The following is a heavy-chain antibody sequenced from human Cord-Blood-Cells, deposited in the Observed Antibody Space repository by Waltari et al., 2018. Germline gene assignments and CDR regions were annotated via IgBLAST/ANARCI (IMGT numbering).Heavy chain of an antibody. CDR3: SRARGIAARWFDP. Sequence: QVQLVQSGAEVKKPGASVKVSCKASGYTFTSYDITWVRQGTGQGLEGMGRRKTNSGNTGYAQKVQGRVTMTKDTAISRAYMERSSRRSEDTAVYYGSRARGIAARWFDPWGQGTLVTVSS. V-gene: IGHV1-8*01. D-gene: IGHD6-6*01. CDR1: GYTFTSYD. J-gene: IGHJ5*02. CDR2: RKTNSGNT.